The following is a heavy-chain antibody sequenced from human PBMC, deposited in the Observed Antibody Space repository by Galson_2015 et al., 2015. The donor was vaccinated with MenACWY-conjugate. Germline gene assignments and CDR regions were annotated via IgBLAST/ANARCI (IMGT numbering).Heavy chain of an antibody. CDR1: GGTFSSYA. V-gene: IGHV1-69*13. D-gene: IGHD6-19*01. CDR3: ARGVAVAPRSYYGMDV. J-gene: IGHJ6*02. CDR2: IIPIFGTA. Sequence: SVKVSCKASGGTFSSYAISWVRQAPGQGLEWMGGIIPIFGTANYAQKFQGRVTITADESTSTAYMELSSLRSEDTAVYYCARGVAVAPRSYYGMDVWGQGTTVTVSS.